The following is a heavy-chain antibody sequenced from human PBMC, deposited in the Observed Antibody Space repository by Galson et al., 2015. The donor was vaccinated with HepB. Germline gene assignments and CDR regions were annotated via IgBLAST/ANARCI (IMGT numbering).Heavy chain of an antibody. Sequence: SVKVSCKASGDTFTSYAITWVRRAPGQGLEWMGRIIPMLDVTTYGQKFQGRVTVSADKSTTTAYMELSRLRSEDTAVYYCARDAVVPAAIDYWGQGTRVTVSS. D-gene: IGHD2-2*02. CDR3: ARDAVVPAAIDY. CDR2: IIPMLDVT. CDR1: GDTFTSYA. V-gene: IGHV1-69*04. J-gene: IGHJ4*02.